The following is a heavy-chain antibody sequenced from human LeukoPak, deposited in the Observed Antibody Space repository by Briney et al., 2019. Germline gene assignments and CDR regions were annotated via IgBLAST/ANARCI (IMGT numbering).Heavy chain of an antibody. V-gene: IGHV3-53*01. D-gene: IGHD5-12*01. Sequence: GGSLRLSCAASGFTVSSNYMSWVRQAPGRGLEWVSVIYSGGSTYYADSVKGRFTISRDNPKNTLYLQMNSLRAEDTAVYYCARARYSGYDSPCYFDYWGQGTLVTVSS. CDR1: GFTVSSNY. J-gene: IGHJ4*02. CDR3: ARARYSGYDSPCYFDY. CDR2: IYSGGST.